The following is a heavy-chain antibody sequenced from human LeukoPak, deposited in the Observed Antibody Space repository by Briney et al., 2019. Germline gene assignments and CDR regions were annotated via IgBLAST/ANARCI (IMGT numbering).Heavy chain of an antibody. CDR3: AGGSGSYSPFDY. J-gene: IGHJ4*02. V-gene: IGHV1-46*01. Sequence: ASVKVSCKASGYTFTSYGISWVRQAPGQGLEWMGIINPSGGSTSYAQKFQGRVTMTRDTSTSTVYMELSSLGSEDTAVYYCAGGSGSYSPFDYWGQGTLVTVSS. CDR1: GYTFTSYG. D-gene: IGHD1-26*01. CDR2: INPSGGST.